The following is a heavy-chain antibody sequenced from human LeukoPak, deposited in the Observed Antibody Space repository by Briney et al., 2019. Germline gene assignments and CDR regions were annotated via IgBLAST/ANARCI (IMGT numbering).Heavy chain of an antibody. CDR2: IKQDGSEK. J-gene: IGHJ4*02. Sequence: AGGSLRLSCAASGFTFRSYWMSWARQAPGKGLEWVANIKQDGSEKYYVDSVKGRFTISRDNAKNSLYLQMNSLRAEDTAVYYCASDRDYYDSSGYLFDYWGQGTLVTVSS. CDR1: GFTFRSYW. CDR3: ASDRDYYDSSGYLFDY. D-gene: IGHD3-22*01. V-gene: IGHV3-7*01.